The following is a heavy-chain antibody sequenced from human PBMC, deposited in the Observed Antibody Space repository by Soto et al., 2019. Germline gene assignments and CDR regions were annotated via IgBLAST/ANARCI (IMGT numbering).Heavy chain of an antibody. J-gene: IGHJ6*02. CDR2: IYYSGST. V-gene: IGHV4-31*03. CDR3: ARDWRGYSYGYYYYYGMDV. CDR1: GGSISSGGYY. D-gene: IGHD5-18*01. Sequence: SETLSLTFTVSGGSISSGGYYWSWIRQHPGKGLEWIGYIYYSGSTYYNPSLKSRVTISVDTSKNQFSLKLSSVTAADTAVYYCARDWRGYSYGYYYYYGMDVWGQGTTVTVSS.